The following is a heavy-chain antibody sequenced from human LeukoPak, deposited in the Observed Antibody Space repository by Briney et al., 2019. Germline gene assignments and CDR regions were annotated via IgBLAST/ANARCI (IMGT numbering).Heavy chain of an antibody. V-gene: IGHV1-46*01. J-gene: IGHJ4*02. Sequence: ASVKVSCKASGYTFTSYYMHWVRQAPGQGLEWMGIINPSGGSTSYAQKFQGRVTMTRDTSTSTVYMELSSLRSEDTAVYYCARGRGDYYDSSGYSFDYWGQGTLVTVSS. CDR3: ARGRGDYYDSSGYSFDY. CDR1: GYTFTSYY. CDR2: INPSGGST. D-gene: IGHD3-22*01.